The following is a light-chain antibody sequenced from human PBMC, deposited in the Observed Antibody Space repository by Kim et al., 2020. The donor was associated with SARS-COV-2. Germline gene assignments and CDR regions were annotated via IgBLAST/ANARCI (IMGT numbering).Light chain of an antibody. Sequence: SYELTQPPSVSVFPGQTASITCSGDKLGDKYACWYQQKPGQSPVLVIYQDSKRPSGIPERFSGSNSGSTATLTISGTQAMDEADYYCQAWDSSTGVFGGGTQLTVL. J-gene: IGLJ3*02. CDR1: KLGDKY. CDR2: QDS. CDR3: QAWDSSTGV. V-gene: IGLV3-1*01.